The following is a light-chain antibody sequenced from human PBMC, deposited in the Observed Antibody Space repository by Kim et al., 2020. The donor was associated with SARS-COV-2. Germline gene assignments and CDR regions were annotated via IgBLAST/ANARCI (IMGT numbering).Light chain of an antibody. CDR1: TSNVGSNT. V-gene: IGLV1-44*01. CDR2: NDN. CDR3: ATRDDSLNGVV. Sequence: ELTQPPSASGTPGQKVTISCSGSTSNVGSNTVDWYQHLPGTAPKLLIYNDNDRPSGVPDRFSASKSGTSASLAISGLQSEDEADYYCATRDDSLNGVVFGGGTQLTVL. J-gene: IGLJ3*02.